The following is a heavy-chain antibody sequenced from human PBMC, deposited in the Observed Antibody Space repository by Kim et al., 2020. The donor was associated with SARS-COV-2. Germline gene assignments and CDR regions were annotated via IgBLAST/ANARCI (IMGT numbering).Heavy chain of an antibody. J-gene: IGHJ4*02. CDR3: TRVTMGRRD. CDR2: IRSKANSYAT. Sequence: GGSLRLSCAASGFTFSGSAMHWVRQASGKGLEWVGRIRSKANSYATAYAASVKGRFTISRDDSKNTAYLQMNSLKTEDTAVYYCTRVTMGRRDWGQGTLVTVSS. CDR1: GFTFSGSA. D-gene: IGHD3-10*01. V-gene: IGHV3-73*01.